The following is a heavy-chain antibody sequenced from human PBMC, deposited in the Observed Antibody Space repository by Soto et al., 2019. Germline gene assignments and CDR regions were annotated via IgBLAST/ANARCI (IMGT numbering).Heavy chain of an antibody. CDR1: GFIFSTYA. CDR2: ISGGGSNK. J-gene: IGHJ4*02. D-gene: IGHD2-15*01. CDR3: EASAVVAVDY. V-gene: IGHV3-23*01. Sequence: GGSLRLSCEAFGFIFSTYAMSWVRQAPGKGLEWVSTISGGGSNKYYADSVKGRFTISRDNSKSSLYLQMNSLRAEDTAVYYCEASAVVAVDYWGQGALVTVSS.